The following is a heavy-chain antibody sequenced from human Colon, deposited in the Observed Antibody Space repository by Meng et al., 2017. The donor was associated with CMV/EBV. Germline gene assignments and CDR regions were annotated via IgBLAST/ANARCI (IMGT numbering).Heavy chain of an antibody. J-gene: IGHJ4*02. CDR2: ISRSGSTI. CDR3: ASPIGIVVEPPAHTDF. D-gene: IGHD2-2*01. CDR1: GFTFNIYD. V-gene: IGHV3-48*03. Sequence: GGSLRLSCAASGFTFNIYDMNWVRQAPGKGLEWVSYISRSGSTIFYADSVKGRFTISRDNAKNSLYLQMNSLRVEDTADYYCASPIGIVVEPPAHTDFWGQGTLVTVSS.